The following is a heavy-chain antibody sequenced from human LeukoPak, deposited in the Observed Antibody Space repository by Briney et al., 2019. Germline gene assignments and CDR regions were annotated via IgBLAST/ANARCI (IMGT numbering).Heavy chain of an antibody. CDR1: GGSISSYY. Sequence: SETLSLTCTVSGGSISSYYWSWIRQPPGKGLEWIGYIYYSGSTNYNPSLKSRVTISVKTSKNQFSLKLRSVTAADTAVYYCARETYDSSGYYYGLLGYWGQGTLVTVSS. D-gene: IGHD3-22*01. CDR2: IYYSGST. J-gene: IGHJ4*02. CDR3: ARETYDSSGYYYGLLGY. V-gene: IGHV4-59*01.